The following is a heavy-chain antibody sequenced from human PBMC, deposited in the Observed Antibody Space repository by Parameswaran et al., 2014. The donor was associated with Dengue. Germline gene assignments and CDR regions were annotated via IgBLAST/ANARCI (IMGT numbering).Heavy chain of an antibody. D-gene: IGHD6-19*01. CDR2: INSDGSST. CDR3: ARVKGSSGWYWNYYYGMDV. V-gene: IGHV3-74*01. J-gene: IGHJ6*04. Sequence: VRQMPGKGLVWVSRINSDGSSTSYADSVKGRFTISRDNAKNTLYLQMNSLRAEDTAVYYCARVKGSSGWYWNYYYGMDVWAKDHGHRLL.